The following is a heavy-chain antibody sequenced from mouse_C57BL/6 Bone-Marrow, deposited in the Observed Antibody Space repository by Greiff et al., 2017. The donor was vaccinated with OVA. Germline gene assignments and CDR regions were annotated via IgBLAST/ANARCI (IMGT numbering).Heavy chain of an antibody. J-gene: IGHJ3*01. V-gene: IGHV1-5*01. Sequence: VQLQKSGTVLARPGASVKMSCKTSGYTFTSYWMHWVKQRPGQGLEWIGAIYPGNSDTSYNQKFKGKAKLTAVTSASTAYMELSSLTNEDSAVYYCTRSPLLLRSPSWFAYWGQGTLVTVSA. CDR3: TRSPLLLRSPSWFAY. CDR2: IYPGNSDT. D-gene: IGHD1-1*01. CDR1: GYTFTSYW.